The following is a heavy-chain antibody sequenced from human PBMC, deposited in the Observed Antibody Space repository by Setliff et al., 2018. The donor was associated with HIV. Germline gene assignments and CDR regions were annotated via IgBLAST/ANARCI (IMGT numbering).Heavy chain of an antibody. CDR2: IYTGGST. Sequence: LETLSLTCTVSGGSISSYYWSWIRQPPGKGLEWIGYIYTGGSTNYNPSLKSRVTISVDTSKNQFSLKLSSVTAADTAVYYCARGLSFYDPGGFDYWGQGTLVTVSS. J-gene: IGHJ4*02. V-gene: IGHV4-4*09. D-gene: IGHD3-22*01. CDR1: GGSISSYY. CDR3: ARGLSFYDPGGFDY.